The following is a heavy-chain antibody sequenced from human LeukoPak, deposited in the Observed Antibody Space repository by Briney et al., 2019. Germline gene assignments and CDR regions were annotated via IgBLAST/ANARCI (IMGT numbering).Heavy chain of an antibody. J-gene: IGHJ4*02. CDR1: EFTFSNFW. CDR2: IEKDGSDK. CDR3: ARLSGFTETSHFDS. Sequence: GGSLRLSCTASEFTFSNFWMTWVRQAPGKGLEWVASIEKDGSDKYYVDSVTGRFTISRDNAKTSLYLQMNSLRADDTAVYYCARLSGFTETSHFDSWGQEALVTVSS. D-gene: IGHD6-25*01. V-gene: IGHV3-7*01.